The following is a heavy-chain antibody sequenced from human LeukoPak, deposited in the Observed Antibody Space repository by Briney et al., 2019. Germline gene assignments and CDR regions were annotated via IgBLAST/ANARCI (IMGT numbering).Heavy chain of an antibody. J-gene: IGHJ4*02. D-gene: IGHD2-15*01. Sequence: SSETLSLTCAVSGGSISSSSYYWGWIRQPPGKGLEWIGSIYYSGSTYYNPSLKSRVTISVDTSKNQFSLKLSSVTAADTAVYYCARQSCSGGSCDFDYWGQGTLVTVSS. CDR1: GGSISSSSYY. CDR3: ARQSCSGGSCDFDY. V-gene: IGHV4-39*01. CDR2: IYYSGST.